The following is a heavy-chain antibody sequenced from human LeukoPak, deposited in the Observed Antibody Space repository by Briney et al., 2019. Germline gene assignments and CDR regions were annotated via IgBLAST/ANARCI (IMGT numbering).Heavy chain of an antibody. CDR1: GGSISSYY. J-gene: IGHJ4*02. V-gene: IGHV4-59*08. Sequence: PSETLSLTCTVSGGSISSYYWSWIRQPPGKGLEWIGYIYYSGSTNHNPSLKSRVTISVDTSKNQFSLKLSSVTAADTAVYYCATFKYSGGYYHYFDYWGQGTLVTVSS. CDR3: ATFKYSGGYYHYFDY. D-gene: IGHD3-22*01. CDR2: IYYSGST.